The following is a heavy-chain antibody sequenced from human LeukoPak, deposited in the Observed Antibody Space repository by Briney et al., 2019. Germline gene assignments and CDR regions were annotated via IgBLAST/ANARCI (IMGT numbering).Heavy chain of an antibody. CDR2: IIPIFGTA. Sequence: HWASVKVSCKASGGTFSSYAISWVRQAPGQGLEWMGGIIPIFGTANYAQKFQGRVTITADESTSTAYMELSSLRSDDTAVYYCARDGWTYYYGSGSYGLVYWGQGTLVTVSS. J-gene: IGHJ4*02. CDR1: GGTFSSYA. D-gene: IGHD3-10*01. V-gene: IGHV1-69*13. CDR3: ARDGWTYYYGSGSYGLVY.